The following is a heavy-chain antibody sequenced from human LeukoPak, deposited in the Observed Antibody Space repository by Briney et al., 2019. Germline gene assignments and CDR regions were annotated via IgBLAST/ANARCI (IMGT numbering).Heavy chain of an antibody. CDR1: GFTVTNYT. CDR3: SKSLGDSALHPAY. J-gene: IGHJ4*02. CDR2: ISGSGART. Sequence: PGGSLGLSCAASGFTVTNYTMSWVHQAPRKGLEWVSTISGSGARTYYADSVKGRFTISRDNSKNTLSLQMNSLRVEDTALYYCSKSLGDSALHPAYWGQGTLVTISS. V-gene: IGHV3-23*01. D-gene: IGHD2-21*02.